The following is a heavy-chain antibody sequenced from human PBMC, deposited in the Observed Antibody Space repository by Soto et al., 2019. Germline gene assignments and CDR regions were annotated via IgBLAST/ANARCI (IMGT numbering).Heavy chain of an antibody. CDR1: GYTFTSYY. V-gene: IGHV1-46*01. Sequence: ASVKVSCKASGYTFTSYYMHWVRQAPGQGLEWMGIINPSGGGTSYAQKFQGRVTMTRDTSTSTVYMELSSLRSEDTAVYYCAIPGCAASRTDSSCWYYFDYWGQGTLVTVSS. D-gene: IGHD6-13*01. J-gene: IGHJ4*02. CDR3: AIPGCAASRTDSSCWYYFDY. CDR2: INPSGGGT.